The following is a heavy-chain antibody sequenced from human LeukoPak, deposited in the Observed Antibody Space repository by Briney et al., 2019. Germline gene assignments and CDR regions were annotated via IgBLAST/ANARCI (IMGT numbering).Heavy chain of an antibody. CDR3: AKDLVGYYYGSGSTATFDY. CDR1: GFTVSSNY. Sequence: PGGSLRLSCAASGFTVSSNYMSWVRQAPGKGLEWVSVIYSGGSTYYADSVKGRFTISRDNSKNTLYPQMNSLRAEDTAVYYCAKDLVGYYYGSGSTATFDYWGQGTLVTVSS. J-gene: IGHJ4*02. V-gene: IGHV3-66*01. CDR2: IYSGGST. D-gene: IGHD3-10*01.